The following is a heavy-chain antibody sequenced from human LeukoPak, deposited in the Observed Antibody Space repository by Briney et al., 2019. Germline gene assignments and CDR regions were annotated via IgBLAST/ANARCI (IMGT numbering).Heavy chain of an antibody. D-gene: IGHD3-3*01. V-gene: IGHV1-8*01. CDR2: MNPNSGNT. CDR3: ARGGSVSRTIFGVVTLRNGFDP. Sequence: ASVKVSFKASGYTFTSYDINWVRQATGQGLEWMGWMNPNSGNTGYAQKFQGRVTMTRNTSISTAYMAMSSLRSEDTAVYYCARGGSVSRTIFGVVTLRNGFDPWGQGTLVTVSS. CDR1: GYTFTSYD. J-gene: IGHJ5*02.